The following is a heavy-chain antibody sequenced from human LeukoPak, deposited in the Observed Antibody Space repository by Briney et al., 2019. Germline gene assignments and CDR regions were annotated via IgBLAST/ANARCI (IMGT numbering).Heavy chain of an antibody. J-gene: IGHJ4*02. V-gene: IGHV4-4*07. CDR1: GGSISSYY. Sequence: SETLSLTCTVSGGSISSYYWSWIRQPAGKGLEWIGRIYTSGSTNYNPSLKSRVTMSVDTSKNQFSLKLSSVTAADTAVYYCARDGCSSTSCYVFDYWGQGTLVSVSS. D-gene: IGHD2-2*01. CDR2: IYTSGST. CDR3: ARDGCSSTSCYVFDY.